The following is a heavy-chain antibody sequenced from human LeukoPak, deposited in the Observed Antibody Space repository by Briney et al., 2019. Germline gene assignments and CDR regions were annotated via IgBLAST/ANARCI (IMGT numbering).Heavy chain of an antibody. V-gene: IGHV3-23*01. CDR2: ISGSGGST. CDR1: GFTFSSYA. Sequence: PGGSLRLSCAASGFTFSSYAMSWVRQAPGKGLEWVSAISGSGGSTYYADSVKGRFTISRDNSKNTLYLQMNSPRSEDTAVYYCAADGDSQQFDPWGQGTLVTVSS. J-gene: IGHJ5*02. CDR3: AADGDSQQFDP. D-gene: IGHD2-15*01.